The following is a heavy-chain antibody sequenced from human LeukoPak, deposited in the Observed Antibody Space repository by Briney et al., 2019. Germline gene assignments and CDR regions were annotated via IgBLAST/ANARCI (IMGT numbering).Heavy chain of an antibody. CDR3: ARDSNWVAAEFWYFDL. Sequence: SETLSLTCTVSGDSISTYYWSWIRQLPGKGLDWIGYIYYNGSTNYNPSLKSRVTISVDTSKNQFSLRLSSVTAADTAVYYCARDSNWVAAEFWYFDLWGRGTLVTVSS. V-gene: IGHV4-59*12. D-gene: IGHD6-13*01. J-gene: IGHJ2*01. CDR1: GDSISTYY. CDR2: IYYNGST.